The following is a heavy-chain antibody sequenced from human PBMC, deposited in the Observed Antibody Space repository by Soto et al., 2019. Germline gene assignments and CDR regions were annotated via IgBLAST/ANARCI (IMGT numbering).Heavy chain of an antibody. CDR2: ISDYNGNT. CDR3: ARDVGLAPHYGLDV. V-gene: IGHV1-18*01. J-gene: IGHJ6*02. CDR1: GYTFNTHG. Sequence: QAQLVQSGADVKKPGASVKVSCKASGYTFNTHGLSWVRQAPGQGLEWVGWISDYNGNTKSAQKFQGRVSMTTDTPTSTAYLELRSLTFDDSAIYYCARDVGLAPHYGLDVWGQGTAVTVSS. D-gene: IGHD1-26*01.